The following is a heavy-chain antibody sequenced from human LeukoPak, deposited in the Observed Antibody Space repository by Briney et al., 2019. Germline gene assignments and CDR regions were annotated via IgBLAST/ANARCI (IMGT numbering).Heavy chain of an antibody. J-gene: IGHJ4*02. CDR2: IKSKTDGGTT. Sequence: PGGSLRLSCAASGFTFSNAWMSWVRQAPGKGLEWVGRIKSKTDGGTTDYAAPVKGRFTISRDDSKNTLYLQMNSLKTEDTAVYYCTTEDGYCSSTSCYRVDYWGQGTLVTVSS. CDR1: GFTFSNAW. CDR3: TTEDGYCSSTSCYRVDY. D-gene: IGHD2-2*01. V-gene: IGHV3-15*01.